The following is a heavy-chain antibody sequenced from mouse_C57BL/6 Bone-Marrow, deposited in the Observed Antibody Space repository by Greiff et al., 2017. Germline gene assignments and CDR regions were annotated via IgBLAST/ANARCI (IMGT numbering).Heavy chain of an antibody. V-gene: IGHV5-4*01. CDR3: ARDLGSNYEYYFDY. CDR1: GFTFSSYA. CDR2: ISDGGSYT. J-gene: IGHJ2*01. D-gene: IGHD2-5*01. Sequence: EVMLVESGGGLVKPGGSLKLSCAASGFTFSSYAMSWVRQTPEKRLEWVATISDGGSYTYYPDNVKGRFTISRDNAKNNLYLQMSHLKSEDTAMYYCARDLGSNYEYYFDYWGQGTTLTVSS.